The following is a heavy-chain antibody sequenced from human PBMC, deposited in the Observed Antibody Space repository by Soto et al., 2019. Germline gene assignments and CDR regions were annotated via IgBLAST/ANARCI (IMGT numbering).Heavy chain of an antibody. CDR1: GGTFSSYA. Sequence: KVSCKASGGTFSSYAISWVRQAPGQGLEWMGGIIPIFGTANYAQKFQGRVTITADESTSTAYMELSSLRSEDTAVYYCARTTVAGMELDYWGQGTLVTVSS. CDR3: ARTTVAGMELDY. D-gene: IGHD6-19*01. CDR2: IIPIFGTA. V-gene: IGHV1-69*01. J-gene: IGHJ4*02.